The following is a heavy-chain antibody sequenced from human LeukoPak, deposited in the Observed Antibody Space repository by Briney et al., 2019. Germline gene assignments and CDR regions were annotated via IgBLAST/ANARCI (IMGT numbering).Heavy chain of an antibody. D-gene: IGHD3-10*01. V-gene: IGHV1-2*02. CDR1: GYTFTDYC. J-gene: IGHJ4*02. CDR3: ARDHYYGSGDY. Sequence: ASVKVSCKASGYTFTDYCLHWVRQAPGQGLEWMGWINPNNGDTNYAQKFQGRVTMTRDTSISTAYMELSRLRSDDTAVYYCARDHYYGSGDYWGQGTLVTVSS. CDR2: INPNNGDT.